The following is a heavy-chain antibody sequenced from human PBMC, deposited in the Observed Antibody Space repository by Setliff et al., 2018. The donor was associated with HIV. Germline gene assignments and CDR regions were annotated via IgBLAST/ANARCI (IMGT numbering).Heavy chain of an antibody. CDR2: VYYSGDT. CDR1: GDSVSSITYY. V-gene: IGHV4-39*01. CDR3: VRSGYSGHFDV. Sequence: SETLSLTCTVSGDSVSSITYYWGWIRQPPGKGLEWIGSVYYSGDTYYNPSLKSRVTISVDMSENQFSLKLNSVTAADTAVYYCVRSGYSGHFDVWGQGTMVTVSS. J-gene: IGHJ3*01. D-gene: IGHD5-12*01.